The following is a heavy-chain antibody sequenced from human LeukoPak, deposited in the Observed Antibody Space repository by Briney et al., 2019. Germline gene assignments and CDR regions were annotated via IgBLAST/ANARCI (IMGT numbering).Heavy chain of an antibody. CDR2: MNPNSGNT. CDR3: ARGKAHCSSTSCYGGWFDP. Sequence: GASVKVSCKASGYTFTSYDINWVRRATGQGLEWMGWMNPNSGNTGYAQKFQGRVTMTRNTSISTAYMELSSLRSEDTAVYYCARGKAHCSSTSCYGGWFDPWGQGTLVTVSS. D-gene: IGHD2-2*01. J-gene: IGHJ5*02. CDR1: GYTFTSYD. V-gene: IGHV1-8*01.